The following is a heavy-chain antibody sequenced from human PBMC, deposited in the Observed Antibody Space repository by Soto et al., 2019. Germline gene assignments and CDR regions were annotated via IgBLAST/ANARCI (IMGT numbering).Heavy chain of an antibody. CDR3: AKAGGPYSSSSRRYLDY. J-gene: IGHJ4*02. V-gene: IGHV3-23*01. CDR2: IGSSGGGT. D-gene: IGHD6-6*01. Sequence: GGSLGLSCAASGFTFSSYAMSWVRQAPGKGLEWVSTIGSSGGGTYYADSVKGRFTISRDNSKNTLYLQMDILRAEDTAVYYCAKAGGPYSSSSRRYLDYWGQGTLVTVSS. CDR1: GFTFSSYA.